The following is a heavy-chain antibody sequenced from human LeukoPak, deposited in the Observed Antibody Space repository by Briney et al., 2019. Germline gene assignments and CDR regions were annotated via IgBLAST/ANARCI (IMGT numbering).Heavy chain of an antibody. CDR1: GFTVSSNY. D-gene: IGHD1-26*01. J-gene: IGHJ1*01. Sequence: GSLRLSCAASGFTVSSNYMNWVRQAPGKGLEWVSLIYSGGSTYYADSVKGRFTISRDNSKNTLYLQMNSLRAEDTAIYYCARDLRAGWDFQHWGQGTLVTVSS. CDR3: ARDLRAGWDFQH. V-gene: IGHV3-66*01. CDR2: IYSGGST.